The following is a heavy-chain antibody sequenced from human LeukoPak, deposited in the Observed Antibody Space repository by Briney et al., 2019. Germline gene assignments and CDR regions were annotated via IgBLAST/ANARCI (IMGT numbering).Heavy chain of an antibody. CDR3: TRMRVGATFSYYYYGMDV. Sequence: GGSLRLSCAASGFTFSGSAMHWVRPASGKGLEWVGRIRSKANSYATAYAASVKGRFTISRDDSKNTAYLQMNSLKTEDTAVYYCTRMRVGATFSYYYYGMDVWGQGTTVTVSS. V-gene: IGHV3-73*01. J-gene: IGHJ6*02. CDR2: IRSKANSYAT. D-gene: IGHD1-26*01. CDR1: GFTFSGSA.